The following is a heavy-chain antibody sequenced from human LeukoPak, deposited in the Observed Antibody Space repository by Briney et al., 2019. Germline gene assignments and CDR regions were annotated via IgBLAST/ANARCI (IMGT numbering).Heavy chain of an antibody. CDR2: IYHSGST. D-gene: IGHD2-21*01. CDR1: GGSISSSNW. CDR3: ARVWGYPDYYFDY. Sequence: PSGTLSLTCAVSGGSISSSNWWSWVRQPPGKGLEWIGEIYHSGSTNYNPSLKSRVTISVDKSKNQFSLKLSSVTAADTAVYYCARVWGYPDYYFDYWGQGTLVTVSS. V-gene: IGHV4-4*02. J-gene: IGHJ4*02.